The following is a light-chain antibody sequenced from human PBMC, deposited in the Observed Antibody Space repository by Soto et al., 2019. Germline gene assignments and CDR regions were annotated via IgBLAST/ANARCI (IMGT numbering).Light chain of an antibody. V-gene: IGKV1-9*01. CDR3: QQVKTYPLT. CDR1: QDISSH. CDR2: AAS. J-gene: IGKJ4*01. Sequence: DIQLTQSPSFLSASVGDRVTITCRASQDISSHLAWYQQKPGKAPKLLIYAASTLQSGVTSVFGGSVSGTEFTLTITSLQPEEFATYYCQQVKTYPLTFGGGTKVEIK.